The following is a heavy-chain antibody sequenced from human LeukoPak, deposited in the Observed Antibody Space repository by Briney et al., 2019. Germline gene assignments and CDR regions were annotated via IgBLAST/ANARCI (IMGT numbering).Heavy chain of an antibody. D-gene: IGHD2-15*01. V-gene: IGHV3-72*01. CDR2: IRNKANSYTT. Sequence: GGSLRLSYAASGFTFSDYYMGWVRQAPGMGLEWVGRIRNKANSYTTEYAASVSGRFTISRDDSKDSLCLQMNSLKTEDTAVYYCARESKLGAAPTGGYYYYGMDVWGRGTTVTVSS. CDR3: ARESKLGAAPTGGYYYYGMDV. J-gene: IGHJ6*02. CDR1: GFTFSDYY.